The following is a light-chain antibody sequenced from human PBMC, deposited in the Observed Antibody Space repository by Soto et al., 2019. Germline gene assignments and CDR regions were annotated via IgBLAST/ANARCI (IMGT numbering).Light chain of an antibody. CDR1: SSNIGSNY. J-gene: IGLJ7*01. Sequence: QSVVTQPPSASGTPVQRVTISCSGSSSNIGSNYVYWYQQLPGTAPKLLIYRNNQRPSGVPDRFSGSKSGTSASLAISGLRSEDEADYYCAAWDDSLSGWVFGGGTQLTVL. CDR3: AAWDDSLSGWV. CDR2: RNN. V-gene: IGLV1-47*01.